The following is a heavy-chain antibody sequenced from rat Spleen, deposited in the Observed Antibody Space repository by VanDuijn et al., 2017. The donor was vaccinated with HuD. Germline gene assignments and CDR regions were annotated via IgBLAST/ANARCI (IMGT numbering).Heavy chain of an antibody. Sequence: QVQLRESGPGLVQPSQTLSLTCTVSGFSLTRHHVSWFRQFPGKGLEWMGVIWTGGTTAYNSLLKSRLSITKDISKSQVFLKMNSLQIEDTGIYYCTRSRYNYYVMDAWGQGASVTVSS. V-gene: IGHV2-43*01. CDR2: IWTGGTT. J-gene: IGHJ4*01. D-gene: IGHD1-5*01. CDR1: GFSLTRHH. CDR3: TRSRYNYYVMDA.